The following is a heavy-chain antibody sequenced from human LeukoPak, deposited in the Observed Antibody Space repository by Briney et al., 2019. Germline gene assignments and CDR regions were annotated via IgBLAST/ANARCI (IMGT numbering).Heavy chain of an antibody. CDR1: GFTLSSYS. J-gene: IGHJ4*02. D-gene: IGHD3-10*01. CDR3: AKRGGGNFFDC. V-gene: IGHV3-21*04. Sequence: PGGSLRLSCAASGFTLSSYSMSWVRQAPGKGLEWVSTITVSSDYMFYADSVKGRFSISRDNSKNSLYLQMNSLRAEDTAVYYCAKRGGGNFFDCWGQGTLVTVSS. CDR2: ITVSSDYM.